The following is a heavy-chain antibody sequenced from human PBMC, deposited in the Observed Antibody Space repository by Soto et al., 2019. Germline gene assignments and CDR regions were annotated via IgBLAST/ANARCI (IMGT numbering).Heavy chain of an antibody. Sequence: GGSLRLSCAASGFTFSSYAMHWVRQAPGKGLEWVAVISYDGSNKYYADSVKGRFTISRDNSKNTLYLQMNSLRAEDTAVYYCARDPYYDSSGYYYRWVGYFDYWGQGTLVTVSS. D-gene: IGHD3-22*01. CDR3: ARDPYYDSSGYYYRWVGYFDY. V-gene: IGHV3-30-3*01. J-gene: IGHJ4*02. CDR2: ISYDGSNK. CDR1: GFTFSSYA.